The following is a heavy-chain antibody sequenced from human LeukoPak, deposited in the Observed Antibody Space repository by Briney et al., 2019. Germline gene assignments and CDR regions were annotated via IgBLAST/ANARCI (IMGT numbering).Heavy chain of an antibody. V-gene: IGHV4-4*07. J-gene: IGHJ5*02. CDR1: GGSISSYY. D-gene: IGHD3-10*01. Sequence: SETLSLTCTVSGGSISSYYWSWIRQPAGKGLEWIGRIYTSGSTNYNPSLKSRVTMSVDTSKNQFSLKLSSVTAVDTAVYYCARESYYGSGSLNWFDPWGQGTLVTVSS. CDR2: IYTSGST. CDR3: ARESYYGSGSLNWFDP.